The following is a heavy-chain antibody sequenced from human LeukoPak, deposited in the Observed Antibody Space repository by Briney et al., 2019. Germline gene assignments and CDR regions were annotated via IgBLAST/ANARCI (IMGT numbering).Heavy chain of an antibody. D-gene: IGHD1-26*01. V-gene: IGHV3-23*01. CDR2: ISGSAGST. CDR1: GFTFSSYA. Sequence: PGGSLRLSCAASGFTFSSYAMSWVRQAPGKGLEWVSVISGSAGSTYYADSVKGRFAISRDNSKNTLYLQMNSLRAEDTAVYYCQRETDAFHIWGQGTMVTVSS. J-gene: IGHJ3*02. CDR3: QRETDAFHI.